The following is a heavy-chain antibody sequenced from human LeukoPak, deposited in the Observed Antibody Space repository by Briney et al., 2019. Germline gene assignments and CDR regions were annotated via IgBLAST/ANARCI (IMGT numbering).Heavy chain of an antibody. V-gene: IGHV4-59*11. J-gene: IGHJ4*02. Sequence: SETLSLTCTVSGGSISSHYWSWIRQPPGKGLEWIGYIYYSGSTNYNPSLKGRVTISVDTSKNQFSLKLSSVTAADTAVYYCARESAGMSYFDYWGQGTLVTVSS. CDR2: IYYSGST. CDR3: ARESAGMSYFDY. CDR1: GGSISSHY.